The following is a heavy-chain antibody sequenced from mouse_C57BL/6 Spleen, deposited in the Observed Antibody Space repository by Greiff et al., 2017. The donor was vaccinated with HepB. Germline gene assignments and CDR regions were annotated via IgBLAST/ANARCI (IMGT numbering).Heavy chain of an antibody. J-gene: IGHJ1*03. CDR3: ASYEGSKYRYFDV. Sequence: QVQLKESGPGLVQPSQSLSITCTVSGFSFTSYGVHWVRQSPGKGLEWLGVIWSGGSTDYNAAFISRLSISKDNSKTKVSFKMNSLQADDTAIYYCASYEGSKYRYFDVWGTGTTVTVSS. CDR2: IWSGGST. V-gene: IGHV2-2*01. CDR1: GFSFTSYG. D-gene: IGHD1-1*01.